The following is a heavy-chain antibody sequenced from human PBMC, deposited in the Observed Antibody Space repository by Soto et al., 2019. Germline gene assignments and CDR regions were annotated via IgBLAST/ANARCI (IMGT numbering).Heavy chain of an antibody. D-gene: IGHD3-10*01. CDR2: ITRNSDL. V-gene: IGHV3-21*04. CDR1: GFTFSSYS. CDR3: AKNSGWFNT. J-gene: IGHJ5*02. Sequence: GGSLRLSCAASGFTFSSYSIPWVRQAPGRGLEWVSAITRNSDLYYADSVKGRFTISRDNSMNTVYLQMNSLRADDTALYDCAKNSGWFNTWGQGAVVTVSS.